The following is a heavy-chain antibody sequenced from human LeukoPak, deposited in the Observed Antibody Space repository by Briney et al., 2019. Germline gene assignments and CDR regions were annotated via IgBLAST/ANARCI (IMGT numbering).Heavy chain of an antibody. Sequence: GSLRLSCAASGFTFSSYAMSWVRQAPGKGLEWVSAISGSGDYAASVKGRFTISRDTSKKILYLQMDSLRPEDTAVYYCAKPLGGSYLFDRWGQGTLVTVSS. CDR3: AKPLGGSYLFDR. J-gene: IGHJ4*02. V-gene: IGHV3-23*01. CDR1: GFTFSSYA. CDR2: ISGSG. D-gene: IGHD1-26*01.